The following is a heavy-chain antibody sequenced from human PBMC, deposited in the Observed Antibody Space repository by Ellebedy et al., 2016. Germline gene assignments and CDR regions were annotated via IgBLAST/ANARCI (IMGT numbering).Heavy chain of an antibody. CDR2: ISWNSGSI. Sequence: SLKISXAASGFTFDDYAMHWVRQAPGKGLKWVSGISWNSGSIGYADSVKGRFTISRDNAKNSLNLQMNSLRAEDTALYYCAKVTGTMVRGVIRGRYYFDYWGQGTLVTVSS. V-gene: IGHV3-9*01. CDR1: GFTFDDYA. J-gene: IGHJ4*02. D-gene: IGHD3-10*01. CDR3: AKVTGTMVRGVIRGRYYFDY.